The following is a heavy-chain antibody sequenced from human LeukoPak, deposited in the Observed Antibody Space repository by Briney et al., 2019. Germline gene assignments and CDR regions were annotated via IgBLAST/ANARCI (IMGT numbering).Heavy chain of an antibody. V-gene: IGHV1-69*04. CDR3: ARGYYDSSGYYWLDY. CDR1: GGTFSSYA. J-gene: IGHJ4*02. D-gene: IGHD3-22*01. CDR2: IIPIIGIA. Sequence: ASVKVSCKASGGTFSSYAISWVRQAPGQGLEWMGRIIPIIGIANYAQKFQGRVTITADKSTSTAYMELSSLRSEDTAVYYCARGYYDSSGYYWLDYWGQGTLVTVSS.